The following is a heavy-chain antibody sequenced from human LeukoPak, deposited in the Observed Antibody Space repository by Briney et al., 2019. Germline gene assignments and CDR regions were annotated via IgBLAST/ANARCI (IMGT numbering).Heavy chain of an antibody. D-gene: IGHD5-18*01. V-gene: IGHV4-59*01. J-gene: IGHJ6*03. Sequence: SEALSLTCTVSGGSISSYYWSWIRQPPGKGLEWIGYIYYSGSTNYKSSLKSRVTISVDTSKNQFSLKLRSVTAADTAVYYCARTTEGGYTYGYFYYYYMDVWGKGTTVTISS. CDR3: ARTTEGGYTYGYFYYYYMDV. CDR2: IYYSGST. CDR1: GGSISSYY.